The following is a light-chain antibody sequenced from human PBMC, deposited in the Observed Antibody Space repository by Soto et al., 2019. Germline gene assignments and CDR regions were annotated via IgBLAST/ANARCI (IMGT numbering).Light chain of an antibody. Sequence: IVLTQSPSTLSLSTGERATLSFRASQSVSSYLAWYQQKPGQAPRLLIYDASDRAAGIPARFSGSESRTDFTLTISSLEPDDFAVYYCQQRSSWPPIPFGQGTRLEIK. J-gene: IGKJ5*01. V-gene: IGKV3-11*01. CDR2: DAS. CDR3: QQRSSWPPIP. CDR1: QSVSSY.